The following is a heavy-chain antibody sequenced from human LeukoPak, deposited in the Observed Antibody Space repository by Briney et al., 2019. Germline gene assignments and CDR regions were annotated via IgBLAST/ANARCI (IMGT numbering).Heavy chain of an antibody. J-gene: IGHJ6*03. D-gene: IGHD5-18*01. V-gene: IGHV3-48*03. Sequence: PGGSLRLSCAASGFTFSSYEMNWVRQAPGKGLDWVSYISSSGSTIYYADSVKGRFTISRDNAKNSLYLQMNSLRAEDTAVYYCAREAMVTYYYYYMDVWGKGTTVTVS. CDR2: ISSSGSTI. CDR3: AREAMVTYYYYYMDV. CDR1: GFTFSSYE.